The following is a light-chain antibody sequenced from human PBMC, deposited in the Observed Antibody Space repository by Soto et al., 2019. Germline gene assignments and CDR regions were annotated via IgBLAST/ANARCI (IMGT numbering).Light chain of an antibody. V-gene: IGKV1-6*01. CDR1: QGIRNY. CDR3: LQNYNYPLT. Sequence: AIQITKSASSLSASVGDRVIITCRASQGIRNYLDWYQQKPGKAPKLLIYAASSLQSGVPSRFSGSGSGTDFTLTISSLQPEDFATYYCLQNYNYPLTFGGGTKVDIK. J-gene: IGKJ4*01. CDR2: AAS.